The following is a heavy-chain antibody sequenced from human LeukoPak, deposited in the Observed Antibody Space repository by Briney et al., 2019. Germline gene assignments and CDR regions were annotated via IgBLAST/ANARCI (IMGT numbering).Heavy chain of an antibody. J-gene: IGHJ3*02. CDR2: ISGSGGYT. CDR3: AKNWGATIYYAFDI. Sequence: PGGSLRLSCAASGFTFSSYAISWVRQAPGKGLEWVSAISGSGGYTYYADSVEGRFTISRDNSKNTLYLQMNSLRAEDTAVYYCAKNWGATIYYAFDIWGQGTMVTVSS. CDR1: GFTFSSYA. V-gene: IGHV3-23*01. D-gene: IGHD5-12*01.